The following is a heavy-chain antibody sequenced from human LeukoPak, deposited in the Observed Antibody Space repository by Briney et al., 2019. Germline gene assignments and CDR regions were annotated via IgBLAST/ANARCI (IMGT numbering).Heavy chain of an antibody. CDR2: FDPEDGET. CDR1: GYTLTELS. Sequence: ASVKVSCKVSGYTLTELSMHWVRQAPGKGLEWMGGFDPEDGETIYAQKFQGRVTMTEDTSTDTAYMELSSLRSEDTAVYYCARGISGSYILLMNYYMDVWGKGTTVTVSS. V-gene: IGHV1-24*01. J-gene: IGHJ6*03. D-gene: IGHD1-26*01. CDR3: ARGISGSYILLMNYYMDV.